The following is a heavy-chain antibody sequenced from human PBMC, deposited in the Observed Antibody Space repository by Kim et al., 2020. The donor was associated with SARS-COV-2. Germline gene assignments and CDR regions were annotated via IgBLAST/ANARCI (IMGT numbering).Heavy chain of an antibody. CDR2: INHSGST. Sequence: SETLSLTCAVYGGSFSGYYWSWIRQPPGKGLEWIGEINHSGSTNYNPSLKSRVTISVDTSKNQFSLKLSSVTAADTAVYYCARGAGLRLVPAARGYFDYWGQGTLVTVSS. CDR3: ARGAGLRLVPAARGYFDY. J-gene: IGHJ4*02. V-gene: IGHV4-34*01. D-gene: IGHD2-2*01. CDR1: GGSFSGYY.